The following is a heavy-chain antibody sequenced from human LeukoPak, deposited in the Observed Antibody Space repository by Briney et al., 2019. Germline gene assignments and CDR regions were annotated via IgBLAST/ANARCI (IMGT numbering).Heavy chain of an antibody. Sequence: GGSLRLSCAASGFNFRGYAMSWVRQAPGKGLEWVGFIRTRVNGGTTEYAASVKDRFTLSRDDSKGIAYLQMNSLKTEDTAVYYCTRCRSTSCSWGGDYWGQGTLVAVSS. CDR1: GFNFRGYA. CDR3: TRCRSTSCSWGGDY. D-gene: IGHD2-2*01. J-gene: IGHJ4*02. V-gene: IGHV3-49*04. CDR2: IRTRVNGGTT.